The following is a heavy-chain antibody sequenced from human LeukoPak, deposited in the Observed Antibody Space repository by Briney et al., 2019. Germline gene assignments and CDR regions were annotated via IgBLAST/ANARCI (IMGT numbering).Heavy chain of an antibody. J-gene: IGHJ4*02. CDR2: ISSGGTTV. V-gene: IGHV3-48*03. CDR1: GFTFSTYE. D-gene: IGHD6-19*01. Sequence: QPGGSLRLSCAASGFTFSTYEMHWVRQAPGKGLEWVSFISSGGTTVYYVDSVKGRFTISRDNAKNSLYLQMNSLRDEDTAIYYCAREYTSGWVDYWGQGALVTVSS. CDR3: AREYTSGWVDY.